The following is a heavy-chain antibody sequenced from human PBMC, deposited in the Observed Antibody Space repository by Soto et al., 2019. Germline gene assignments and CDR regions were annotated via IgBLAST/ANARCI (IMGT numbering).Heavy chain of an antibody. D-gene: IGHD2-2*01. CDR2: IYYSGST. CDR1: GGSISSYY. CDR3: ARHVVPAANNFDY. V-gene: IGHV4-59*08. Sequence: SETLSLTCTVSGGSISSYYWSWIRQPPGKGLEWIGYIYYSGSTNYNPSLKSRVTISVDTSKNQFSLKLSSVTAADTAVYYCARHVVPAANNFDYWGQGNLVTVSS. J-gene: IGHJ4*02.